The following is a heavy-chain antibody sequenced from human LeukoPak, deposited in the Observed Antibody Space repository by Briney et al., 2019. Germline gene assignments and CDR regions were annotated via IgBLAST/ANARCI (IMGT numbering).Heavy chain of an antibody. V-gene: IGHV1-18*01. J-gene: IGHJ4*02. CDR3: ARLDYGGNSYPFGVFDY. D-gene: IGHD4-23*01. CDR1: GGTFSSYT. CDR2: INTYNGNT. Sequence: ASVKVSCKASGGTFSSYTISWVRQPPGQGLEWMGWINTYNGNTNYAQNLQGRVTMTTDTSTRTAYMELMSLRSDDTAVFYCARLDYGGNSYPFGVFDYWGQGTLVIVSS.